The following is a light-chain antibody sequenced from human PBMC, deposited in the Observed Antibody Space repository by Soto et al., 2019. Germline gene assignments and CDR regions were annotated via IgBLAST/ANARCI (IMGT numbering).Light chain of an antibody. J-gene: IGKJ5*01. CDR1: QSISTW. V-gene: IGKV1-5*03. Sequence: DLQMTQSPSTLSASVGDRVTITCRASQSISTWLAWYQQKPGKAPKPLIYKASSLQSGVPSRFSGSGSGTEFTLTISSLQPDDFATYYCQQYDTYSITLGQGTRLAIK. CDR3: QQYDTYSIT. CDR2: KAS.